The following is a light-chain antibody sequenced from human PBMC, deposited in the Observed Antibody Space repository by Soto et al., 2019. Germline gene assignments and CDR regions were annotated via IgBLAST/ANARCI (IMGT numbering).Light chain of an antibody. Sequence: DIQMTQSPTSLSASVGDRVTITCRASQGIRNFVAWYQQKPGKAPKLLIYAASTLQSGVPSRFSGSGSGTDFTIIINSLQAEVVATYWCQKYSGVRVFGGGTKVEIK. V-gene: IGKV1-27*01. CDR1: QGIRNF. CDR2: AAS. J-gene: IGKJ3*01. CDR3: QKYSGVRV.